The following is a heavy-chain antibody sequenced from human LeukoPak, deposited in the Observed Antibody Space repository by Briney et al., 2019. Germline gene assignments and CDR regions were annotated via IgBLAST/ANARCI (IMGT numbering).Heavy chain of an antibody. Sequence: GASVKVSCKASGYTFTDNFLHWVRQAPGQGLEWMGWINPNSGGTNYAQRFQGRVTMTRDTSISTAYMKLSRLRSDDTAVYYCARLGEDKWLLSLTYWYFDLWGRGTLVTVSS. D-gene: IGHD3-22*01. CDR2: INPNSGGT. V-gene: IGHV1-2*02. CDR3: ARLGEDKWLLSLTYWYFDL. CDR1: GYTFTDNF. J-gene: IGHJ2*01.